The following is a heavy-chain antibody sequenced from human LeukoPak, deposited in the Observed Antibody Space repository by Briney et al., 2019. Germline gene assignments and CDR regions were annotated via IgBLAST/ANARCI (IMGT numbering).Heavy chain of an antibody. J-gene: IGHJ4*02. Sequence: PSETLSLTCTVSGGSISSSSYYWGWIRQPPGMGLEWIGNIYYSGSTYYNPSLKSRVTISVDTSKSQFSLKLSSVTAADTAVYYCARGGRYSRQIDYWGQGTLVTVSS. D-gene: IGHD6-13*01. CDR2: IYYSGST. CDR3: ARGGRYSRQIDY. V-gene: IGHV4-39*01. CDR1: GGSISSSSYY.